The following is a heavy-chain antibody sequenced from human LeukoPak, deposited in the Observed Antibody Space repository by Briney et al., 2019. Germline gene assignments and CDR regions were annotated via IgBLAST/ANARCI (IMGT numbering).Heavy chain of an antibody. V-gene: IGHV4-61*01. Sequence: SETLSLTCTVSGGSVSSGSYYWSWIRQPPGEGLEWIGYIYYSGSTNYNPSLKSRVTISVDTSKNQFSLKLSSVTAADTAVYYCARHGSSGYLYYFDYWGQGTLVTVSS. J-gene: IGHJ4*02. CDR1: GGSVSSGSYY. CDR2: IYYSGST. CDR3: ARHGSSGYLYYFDY. D-gene: IGHD3-22*01.